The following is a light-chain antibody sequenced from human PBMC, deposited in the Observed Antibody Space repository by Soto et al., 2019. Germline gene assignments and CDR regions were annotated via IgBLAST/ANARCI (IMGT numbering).Light chain of an antibody. CDR2: GAS. V-gene: IGKV3-15*01. CDR1: QSVSNN. J-gene: IGKJ5*01. CDR3: QQYNNWPPIT. Sequence: EIVLTQSPGTLSLSPGERATLSCRTSQSVSNNYLAWYQQKPGQAPRLLIYGASSRATGIPARFSGSGSGTEFTLTISSLQSEDFAVYYCQQYNNWPPITFGQGT.